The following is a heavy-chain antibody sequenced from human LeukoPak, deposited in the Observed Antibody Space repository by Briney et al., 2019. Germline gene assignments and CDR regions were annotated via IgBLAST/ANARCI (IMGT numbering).Heavy chain of an antibody. CDR2: IYYSGST. Sequence: SETLSLTCTVSGGSVSSGSYYWSWTRQPPGKGLEWIGYIYYSGSTNYNPSLKSRVTISVDTSKNQFSLKLSSVTAADTAVYYCARAPGAARLYYYYYMDVWGKGTTVTVSS. D-gene: IGHD6-6*01. V-gene: IGHV4-61*01. J-gene: IGHJ6*03. CDR1: GGSVSSGSYY. CDR3: ARAPGAARLYYYYYMDV.